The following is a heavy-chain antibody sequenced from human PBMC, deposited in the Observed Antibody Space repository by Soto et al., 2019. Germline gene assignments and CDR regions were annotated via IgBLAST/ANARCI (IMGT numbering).Heavy chain of an antibody. CDR3: AREYATEYSSSSAGGGPYYYYGMDV. Sequence: QPGGSLRLSCAASGFTVSSNYMSWVRQAPGKGLEWVSVIYSGGSTYYADSVKGRFTISRDNSKNTLYLQMNSLRAEDTAVYYCAREYATEYSSSSAGGGPYYYYGMDVWGQGTTVTVSS. D-gene: IGHD6-6*01. CDR1: GFTVSSNY. J-gene: IGHJ6*02. V-gene: IGHV3-53*01. CDR2: IYSGGST.